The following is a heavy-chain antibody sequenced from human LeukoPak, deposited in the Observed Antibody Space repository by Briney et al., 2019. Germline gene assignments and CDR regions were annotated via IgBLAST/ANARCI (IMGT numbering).Heavy chain of an antibody. CDR2: ISGSGGTT. D-gene: IGHD3-16*02. CDR1: GFAFRSIA. J-gene: IGHJ4*02. Sequence: PGGSLRLPGAASGFAFRSIALSWAGQAPGKGLEGVSVISGSGGTTYYADSVKGRFTISRDNSKNTLYLQMNSLRVEDTAVYYCAKDRAFGGVIGLDYWGQGTLVTVSS. V-gene: IGHV3-23*01. CDR3: AKDRAFGGVIGLDY.